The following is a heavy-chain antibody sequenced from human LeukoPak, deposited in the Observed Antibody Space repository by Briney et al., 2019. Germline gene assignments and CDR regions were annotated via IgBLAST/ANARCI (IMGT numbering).Heavy chain of an antibody. CDR2: IYYSGST. Sequence: SQTLSLTCTVSGGSISSGGYYWSWIRQHPGKGLEWIGYIYYSGSTYYNPSLKSRVTISVDTSKNQFSLKLSSVTAADTAVYYCARVVVAAHRGAFDIWGQGTMVTVSS. D-gene: IGHD2-15*01. CDR1: GGSISSGGYY. CDR3: ARVVVAAHRGAFDI. J-gene: IGHJ3*02. V-gene: IGHV4-31*03.